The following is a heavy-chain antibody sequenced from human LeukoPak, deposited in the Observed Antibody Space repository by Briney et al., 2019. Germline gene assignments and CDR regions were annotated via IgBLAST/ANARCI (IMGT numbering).Heavy chain of an antibody. CDR3: ARARSQYCSGGSCSPAGYYYYGMDV. V-gene: IGHV3-7*01. J-gene: IGHJ6*02. CDR2: IQENGSQK. D-gene: IGHD2-15*01. Sequence: GGSLRLSCAASGFTFNYYWMTWVRQAPGKGLEWVASIQENGSQKKYGDSVKDRFTISRDNAKSSLYLQMNSLRAEDTAVYYCARARSQYCSGGSCSPAGYYYYGMDVWGQGTTVTVSS. CDR1: GFTFNYYW.